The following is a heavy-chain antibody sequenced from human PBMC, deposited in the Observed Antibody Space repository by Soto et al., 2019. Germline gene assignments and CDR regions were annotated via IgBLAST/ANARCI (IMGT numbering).Heavy chain of an antibody. CDR2: IYYSGST. V-gene: IGHV4-39*01. Sequence: PSETLSLTCTVSGGSTSSSSYYWGWIRQPPGKGLEWIGSIYYSGSTYYNPSLKSRVTISVDTSKNQFSLKLSSVTAADTAVYYCARGGNSESYYYYGMDVWGQGTTVTVSS. CDR1: GGSTSSSSYY. D-gene: IGHD2-21*02. CDR3: ARGGNSESYYYYGMDV. J-gene: IGHJ6*02.